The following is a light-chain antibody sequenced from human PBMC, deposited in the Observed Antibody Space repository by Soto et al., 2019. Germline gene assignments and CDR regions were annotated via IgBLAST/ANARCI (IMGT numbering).Light chain of an antibody. Sequence: EIVLTQSPGTLSLSPGERATLSCRASQGVASRYLAWYQQKPGQAPRLLIYGASTRATGIPDRFSGSGLGTDFTLPISRLEPEDFAVYYCQQYGSSPIAFGQGTRLEIK. CDR3: QQYGSSPIA. J-gene: IGKJ5*01. V-gene: IGKV3-20*01. CDR1: QGVASRY. CDR2: GAS.